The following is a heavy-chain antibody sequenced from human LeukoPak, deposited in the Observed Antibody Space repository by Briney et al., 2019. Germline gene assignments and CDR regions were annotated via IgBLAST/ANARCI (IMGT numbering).Heavy chain of an antibody. V-gene: IGHV3-74*01. CDR3: ARDELYYDFWSGYQFDY. CDR2: INSDGSST. J-gene: IGHJ4*02. Sequence: GGSLRLSCAASGFTFSSYRMHWVRQAPGKGLVWVSRINSDGSSTSYADSVKGRFTISRDNAKNTLYLQMNSLRAEDTAVYYCARDELYYDFWSGYQFDYWGQGTLVTVSS. CDR1: GFTFSSYR. D-gene: IGHD3-3*01.